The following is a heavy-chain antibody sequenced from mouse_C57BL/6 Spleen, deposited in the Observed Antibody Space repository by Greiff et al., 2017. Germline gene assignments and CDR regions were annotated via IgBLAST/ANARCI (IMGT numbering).Heavy chain of an antibody. D-gene: IGHD1-1*01. CDR2: IDPNSGGT. J-gene: IGHJ3*01. Sequence: VQLQQPGAELVKPGASVKLSCKASGYTFTSSWMHWVKQRPGRGLEWIGRIDPNSGGTKSNEKFKSKTKLTVGKPASTAYMPLSSLTSEDSAVYYCARGGDYGSGPIAYWGQGALVTVSA. CDR1: GYTFTSSW. V-gene: IGHV1-72*01. CDR3: ARGGDYGSGPIAY.